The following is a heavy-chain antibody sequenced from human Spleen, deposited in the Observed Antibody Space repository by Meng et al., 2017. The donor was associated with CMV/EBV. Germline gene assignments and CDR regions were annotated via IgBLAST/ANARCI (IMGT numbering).Heavy chain of an antibody. CDR3: ARDRLSPFYDSGSGAHATTHGVDV. CDR1: GFTFSSYS. V-gene: IGHV3-74*03. J-gene: IGHJ6*02. CDR2: ISGDGSST. Sequence: GGSLRLSCAASGFTFSSYSMNWVRQAPGKGLVWVSRISGDGSSTTYADSVKGRFTISRDNTKNTVHLQMNSLRVEDTAIYYCARDRLSPFYDSGSGAHATTHGVDVWGQGTTVTVSS. D-gene: IGHD3-3*01.